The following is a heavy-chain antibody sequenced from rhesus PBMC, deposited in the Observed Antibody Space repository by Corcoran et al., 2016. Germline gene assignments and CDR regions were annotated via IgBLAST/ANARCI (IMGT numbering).Heavy chain of an antibody. CDR2: IGSNGHM. CDR1: GFTSGNSD. D-gene: IGHD3-22*01. CDR3: AKDYLWSDYTPDY. J-gene: IGHJ4*01. Sequence: EVQLVESGGGLVQPGGSLRLSCAAPGFTSGNSDWIWIRQAQGKGLNWVLFIGSNGHMYYSDTVKGRFTISRDDAKNTLWLQMSSLRVEDTAMYYCAKDYLWSDYTPDYWGQGVLVTVSS. V-gene: IGHV3S43*01.